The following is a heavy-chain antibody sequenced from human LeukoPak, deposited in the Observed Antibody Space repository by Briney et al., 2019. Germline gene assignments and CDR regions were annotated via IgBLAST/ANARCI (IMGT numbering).Heavy chain of an antibody. CDR3: ARDMWDIVVVPAATTIDY. D-gene: IGHD2-2*01. CDR1: GYTFTGYY. V-gene: IGHV1-2*02. CDR2: INPNSGGT. Sequence: GASVKVSCKASGYTFTGYYMHWVRQAPGQGLEWMGWINPNSGGTNYAQKFQGRVTMTRDTSISTAYMELSRLRSDDTAVYYCARDMWDIVVVPAATTIDYWGQGTLVTVSS. J-gene: IGHJ4*02.